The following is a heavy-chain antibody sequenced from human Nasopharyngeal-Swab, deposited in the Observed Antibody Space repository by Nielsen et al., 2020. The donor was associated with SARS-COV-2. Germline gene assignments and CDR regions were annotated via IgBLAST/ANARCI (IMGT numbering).Heavy chain of an antibody. D-gene: IGHD3-3*01. V-gene: IGHV3-23*03. CDR2: IYSSGSST. CDR3: AKDRKITIFGVVTHPYYGMDV. J-gene: IGHJ6*02. CDR1: GFTFSSYA. Sequence: GESLKISCAASGFTFSSYAMGWVRQAPGKGLEWVSVIYSSGSSTYYADSVKGRFTISRATSKNTLYLQMNSLRAEYTALDYCAKDRKITIFGVVTHPYYGMDVWGQGTTVTVSS.